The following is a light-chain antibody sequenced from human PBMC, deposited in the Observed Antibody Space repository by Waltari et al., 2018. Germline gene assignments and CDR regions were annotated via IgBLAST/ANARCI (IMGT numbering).Light chain of an antibody. CDR1: QSVGSS. Sequence: EIVLTQSPGTLSLSPGARATLSCRASQSVGSSLAWYQQKPGQAPRLLIYGASIRATGIPDRFSGGGSGTDFSLTISRLEPEDFAAYHCQHYVRLPVTFGQGTKVEIK. J-gene: IGKJ1*01. V-gene: IGKV3-20*01. CDR2: GAS. CDR3: QHYVRLPVT.